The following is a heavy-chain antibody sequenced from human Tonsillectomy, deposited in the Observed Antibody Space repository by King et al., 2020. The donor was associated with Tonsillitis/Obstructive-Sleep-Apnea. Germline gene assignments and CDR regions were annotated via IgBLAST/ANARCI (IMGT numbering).Heavy chain of an antibody. CDR1: GFTFSSYA. D-gene: IGHD1-20*01. V-gene: IGHV3-30*04. J-gene: IGHJ3*02. CDR3: VRDRDNWNDVGAFDI. Sequence: QLVQSGGGVVQPGRSLRLSCAASGFTFSSYAMHWVRQAPGKRLEWVAVISYDGSNKYYADSVKGRFTISRDNSKNTLYLQMNSLRAEDTAVYYCVRDRDNWNDVGAFDIWGQGTMVTVSS. CDR2: ISYDGSNK.